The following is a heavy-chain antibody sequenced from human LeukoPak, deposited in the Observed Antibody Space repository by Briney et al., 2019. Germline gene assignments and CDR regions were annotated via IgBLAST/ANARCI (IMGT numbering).Heavy chain of an antibody. CDR1: GFTFSSYA. CDR3: ARVRSVAGMVGPIDS. V-gene: IGHV3-30-3*01. J-gene: IGHJ4*02. Sequence: GGSLRLSCAASGFTFSSYAMHWVRQAPCKGLEWAAVISYDGSNKYYADSVKGRFTISRDNSKNTLYLQMNSLRAEDTAVYYCARVRSVAGMVGPIDSWGQGTLVTVSS. CDR2: ISYDGSNK. D-gene: IGHD6-19*01.